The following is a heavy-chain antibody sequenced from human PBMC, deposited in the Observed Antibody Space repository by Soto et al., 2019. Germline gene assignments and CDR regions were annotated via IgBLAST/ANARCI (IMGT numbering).Heavy chain of an antibody. D-gene: IGHD1-26*01. CDR2: IYSGGNT. CDR1: GFTVSSSY. J-gene: IGHJ2*01. Sequence: EVQLVESGGGLVQPGGSLRLSCAASGFTVSSSYMGWVRQAPGKGLEWVSSIYSGGNTYYADSVRGRFTISTDNSKDTLYLHMNSRRGDDTAMYYCARHVGFSWYFALWGRGTLVTVSS. V-gene: IGHV3-66*04. CDR3: ARHVGFSWYFAL.